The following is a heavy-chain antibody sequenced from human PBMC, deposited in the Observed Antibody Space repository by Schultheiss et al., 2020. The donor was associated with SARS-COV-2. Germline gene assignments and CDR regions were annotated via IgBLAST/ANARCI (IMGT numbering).Heavy chain of an antibody. J-gene: IGHJ6*03. CDR3: ARGGGAISPYYYYYMDV. D-gene: IGHD3-10*01. CDR1: GGSFSGYY. Sequence: SETLSLTCAVYGGSFSGYYWSWIRQPPGKGLEWIGEINHSGSTNYNPSLKSRVTISVDTSKNQFSLKLSSVTAADTAVYYCARGGGAISPYYYYYMDVWGKGTTVTVSS. CDR2: INHSGST. V-gene: IGHV4-34*01.